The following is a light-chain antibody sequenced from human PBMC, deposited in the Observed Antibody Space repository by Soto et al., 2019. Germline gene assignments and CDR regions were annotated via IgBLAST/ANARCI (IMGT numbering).Light chain of an antibody. CDR1: QTISSW. CDR2: KAS. Sequence: DIQMTQSPSTLSGSVGDRVTITCRASQTISSWLAWYQQKPGKAPKLLIYKASTLKSGVPSRFSGSGSGTEFTLTISSLQPDDFATYYCQQYNSYCVAFGQGTKVDI. V-gene: IGKV1-5*03. J-gene: IGKJ1*01. CDR3: QQYNSYCVA.